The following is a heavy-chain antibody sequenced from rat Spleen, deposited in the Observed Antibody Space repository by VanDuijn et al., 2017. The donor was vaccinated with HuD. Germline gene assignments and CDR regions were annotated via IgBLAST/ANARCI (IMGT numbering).Heavy chain of an antibody. V-gene: IGHV5-46*01. CDR2: ITNTGGST. CDR3: TRGDADY. CDR1: GFTLSSFP. J-gene: IGHJ2*01. Sequence: EVQLVESGGGLMQPGGSMKLSCAASGFTLSSFPMVWVRQAPGRGLEWVATITNTGGSTYYPDSVKGRFTISRDNAKSTLYLQMNSLRSEDTATYYCTRGDADYWGQGVMVTVSS.